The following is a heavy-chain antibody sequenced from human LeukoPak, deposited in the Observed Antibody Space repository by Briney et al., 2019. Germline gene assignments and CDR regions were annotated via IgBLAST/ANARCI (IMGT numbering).Heavy chain of an antibody. J-gene: IGHJ1*01. D-gene: IGHD2-21*02. CDR3: ASGGDPVEYYAEYFQR. V-gene: IGHV3-74*01. CDR2: INSDESST. CDR1: GLPFSNYW. Sequence: PGGPLRLSCAPPGLPFSNYWLNWVGQAPGKGLVWVSRINSDESSTTYADSVKGRFTISRDNAKNTLYLQMNSLGAEDTAVYYCASGGDPVEYYAEYFQRWGQGTLVTVSS.